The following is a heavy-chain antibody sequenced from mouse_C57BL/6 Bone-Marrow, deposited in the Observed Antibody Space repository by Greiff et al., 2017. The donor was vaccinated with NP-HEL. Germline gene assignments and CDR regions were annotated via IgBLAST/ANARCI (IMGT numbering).Heavy chain of an antibody. CDR1: GYTFTDYY. V-gene: IGHV1-76*01. Sequence: VQLQESGAELVRPGASVKLSCKASGYTFTDYYINWVKQRPGQGLEWIARIYPGSGNTYYNEKFKGKATLTAEKSSSTAYMQLSSLTSEDSAVYFCAVVTNWYFDVWGTGTTVTVSS. D-gene: IGHD1-1*01. J-gene: IGHJ1*03. CDR2: IYPGSGNT. CDR3: AVVTNWYFDV.